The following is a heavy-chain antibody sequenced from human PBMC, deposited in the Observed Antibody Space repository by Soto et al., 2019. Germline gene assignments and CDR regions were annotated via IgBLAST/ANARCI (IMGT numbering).Heavy chain of an antibody. CDR3: AKGKSENGVDWLDP. J-gene: IGHJ5*02. D-gene: IGHD2-8*01. CDR1: GFMFENYA. CDR2: VRGNSYGA. V-gene: IGHV3-23*01. Sequence: GGSLRLSCAASGFMFENYAMIWVRQAPGKGLEWVATVRGNSYGAYYADSVRGRFIISRDNYKNTMSLQLNSLRDDDTATYYCAKGKSENGVDWLDPWGPGTLVTVSS.